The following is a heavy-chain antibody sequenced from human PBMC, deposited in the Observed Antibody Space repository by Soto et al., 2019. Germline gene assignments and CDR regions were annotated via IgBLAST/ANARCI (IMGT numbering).Heavy chain of an antibody. D-gene: IGHD3-22*01. V-gene: IGHV3-23*01. CDR1: GFTFSSYA. J-gene: IGHJ4*02. Sequence: GSLRLSCAASGFTFSSYAMSWVRQATGKGLEWVSAITGSGVGTYYADSLKGRFIVSRDNSKNTLYLQMNSLRAEDTAVYYCATRAYYYDSSGYFDYWGKGTLVTVSS. CDR3: ATRAYYYDSSGYFDY. CDR2: ITGSGVGT.